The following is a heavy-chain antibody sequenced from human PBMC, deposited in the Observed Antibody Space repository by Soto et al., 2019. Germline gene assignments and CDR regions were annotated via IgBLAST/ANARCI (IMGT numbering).Heavy chain of an antibody. CDR3: PTDYYGDYVFNGY. CDR2: IKSKTDGGTT. J-gene: IGHJ4*02. Sequence: SVSNAWLNWVRQAPGKGLEWVGRIKSKTDGGTTDYAAPVKGRFTISRDDSKNTLYLQMNSLKTKDTAVYYCPTDYYGDYVFNGYWGQGTLVTVSS. D-gene: IGHD4-17*01. V-gene: IGHV3-15*07. CDR1: SVSNAW.